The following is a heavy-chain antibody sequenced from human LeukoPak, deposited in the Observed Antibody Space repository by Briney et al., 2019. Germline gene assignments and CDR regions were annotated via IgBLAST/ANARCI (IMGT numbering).Heavy chain of an antibody. CDR1: GGSFRSYY. CDR2: INHSGST. D-gene: IGHD2-2*01. J-gene: IGHJ4*02. CDR3: ASQHCTSTTCYAYFDY. V-gene: IGHV4-34*01. Sequence: PSETLSLTCGVYGGSFRSYYWNWIRQPPGKGLEWIGEINHSGSTNYNPSLKSRVTMSVDTSKKQFSLKLSSVTAADTAVYYCASQHCTSTTCYAYFDYRGQGTLVTVSS.